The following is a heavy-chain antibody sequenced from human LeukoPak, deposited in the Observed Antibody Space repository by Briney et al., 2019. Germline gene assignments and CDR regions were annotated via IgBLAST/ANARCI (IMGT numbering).Heavy chain of an antibody. J-gene: IGHJ4*02. V-gene: IGHV3-30*18. CDR3: AKDGYYGSRTFPDY. Sequence: GGSLRLSCAASGFTFRSYGMNWVRQAPGKGLEWVAVISYDGTNKFYVDSLRGRFTISRDNSKNTLYLQMDSLRAEDTAVYYCAKDGYYGSRTFPDYWGQGTLVTVSS. CDR2: ISYDGTNK. D-gene: IGHD3-10*01. CDR1: GFTFRSYG.